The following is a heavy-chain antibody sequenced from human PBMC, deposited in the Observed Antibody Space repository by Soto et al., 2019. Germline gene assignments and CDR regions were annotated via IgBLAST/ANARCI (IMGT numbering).Heavy chain of an antibody. CDR3: ARYRYSYGSFCY. Sequence: SEALSLTSTASGGSMSSYYWSWIRQPPGKGLEWIGYIYYSGSTNYNPSLKSRVTISVDTSKNQFSLKLSSVTAAGTAVYYCARYRYSYGSFCYWGLGPLVTVS. D-gene: IGHD5-18*01. CDR1: GGSMSSYY. CDR2: IYYSGST. V-gene: IGHV4-59*01. J-gene: IGHJ4*01.